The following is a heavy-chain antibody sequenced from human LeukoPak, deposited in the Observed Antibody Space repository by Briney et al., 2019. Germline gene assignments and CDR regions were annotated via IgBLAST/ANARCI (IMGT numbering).Heavy chain of an antibody. CDR2: INPNSGGT. V-gene: IGHV1-2*02. D-gene: IGHD6-13*01. J-gene: IGHJ4*02. Sequence: ASVKVSCKASGYTFTGYYMHWVRQAPGQGLEWMGWINPNSGGTNYAQKFQGRVTMTRDTSISTAYMELSRLRSDDTAVYYCARDLASYSSSWYGFHYFDYWGQGTLVTVSS. CDR1: GYTFTGYY. CDR3: ARDLASYSSSWYGFHYFDY.